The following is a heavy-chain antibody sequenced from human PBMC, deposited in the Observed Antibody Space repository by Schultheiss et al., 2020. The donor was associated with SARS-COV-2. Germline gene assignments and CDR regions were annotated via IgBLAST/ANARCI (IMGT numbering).Heavy chain of an antibody. CDR2: FDPEDGET. J-gene: IGHJ4*02. Sequence: ASVKVSCKASGYTFTSYYMHWVRQAPGQGLEWMGGFDPEDGETIYAQKFQGRVTMTEDTSTDTAYMELSSLRSEDTAVYYCATVRYDSSGLHYWGQGTLVTVSS. CDR3: ATVRYDSSGLHY. CDR1: GYTFTSYY. D-gene: IGHD3-22*01. V-gene: IGHV1-24*01.